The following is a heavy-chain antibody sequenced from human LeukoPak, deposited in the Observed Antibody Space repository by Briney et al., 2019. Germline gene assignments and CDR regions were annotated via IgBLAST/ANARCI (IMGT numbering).Heavy chain of an antibody. D-gene: IGHD6-6*01. J-gene: IGHJ6*03. CDR3: AKDMIVAARPNYYYYMDA. Sequence: PGGSLRLSCAGSGFTFSKFGMIWVRQAPGKGLEWVSDIGASGTNTHYADSVKGRSTISRDNAKNTLYLEMNSLRAEDTAVYYCAKDMIVAARPNYYYYMDAWGKGTTVTVSS. CDR1: GFTFSKFG. CDR2: IGASGTNT. V-gene: IGHV3-23*01.